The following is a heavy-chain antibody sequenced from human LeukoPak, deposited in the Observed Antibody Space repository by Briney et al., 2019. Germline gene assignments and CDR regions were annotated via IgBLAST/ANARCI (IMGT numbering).Heavy chain of an antibody. D-gene: IGHD3-3*01. Sequence: ASVKVSCKASGYTFTTYYMHWVRQAPGQGLEWMGIINPSGGSTTYAQNFQGGVTMTRDTSTSTVYMELSSLRSEDTAVYYCARPRTYYDFWRGYPPFDYWGQGTLVTVSS. CDR1: GYTFTTYY. J-gene: IGHJ4*02. CDR2: INPSGGST. CDR3: ARPRTYYDFWRGYPPFDY. V-gene: IGHV1-46*01.